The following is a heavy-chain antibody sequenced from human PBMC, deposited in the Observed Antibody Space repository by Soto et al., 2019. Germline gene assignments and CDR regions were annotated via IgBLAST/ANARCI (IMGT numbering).Heavy chain of an antibody. CDR1: GFTFSSYS. CDR3: ARDRTRSDFWSGYYNPGDAFDI. J-gene: IGHJ3*02. Sequence: GGSLRLSCAASGFTFSSYSMNWVRQAPGKGLEWVSYISSSSSNIYYADSVKGRFTISRDNAKNSLYLQMNSLRAEDTAVYYCARDRTRSDFWSGYYNPGDAFDIWGQGTMVTVSS. CDR2: ISSSSSNI. V-gene: IGHV3-48*01. D-gene: IGHD3-3*01.